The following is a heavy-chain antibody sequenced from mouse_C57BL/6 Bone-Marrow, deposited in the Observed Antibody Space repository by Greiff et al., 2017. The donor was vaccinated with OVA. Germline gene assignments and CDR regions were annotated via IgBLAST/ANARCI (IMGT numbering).Heavy chain of an antibody. CDR1: GYTFTDYE. CDR3: TRPYYYGSIPMDY. Sequence: QVQLQQSGAELVRPGASVTLSCKASGYTFTDYEMHWVKQTPVHGLEWIGAIDPETGGTAYNQKFKGKAILTADKSSSTAYMELRSLTSEDSAVYYCTRPYYYGSIPMDYWGQGTTVTVSS. J-gene: IGHJ4*01. V-gene: IGHV1-15*01. CDR2: IDPETGGT. D-gene: IGHD1-1*01.